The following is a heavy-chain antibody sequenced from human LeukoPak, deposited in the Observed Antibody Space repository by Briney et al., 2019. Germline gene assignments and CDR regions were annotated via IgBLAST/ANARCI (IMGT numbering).Heavy chain of an antibody. CDR2: IKQDESER. D-gene: IGHD2-15*01. V-gene: IGHV3-7*03. CDR1: GFSFTTYW. J-gene: IGHJ4*02. CDR3: ARDQTPFY. Sequence: PGGSLRLSCAASGFSFTTYWMSWVRQAQGKGPEWVANIKQDESERYTVDSVKGRFTISRDNAKNSLFLQMNSLRAEDTAVYYCARDQTPFYWGQGSLVTVSS.